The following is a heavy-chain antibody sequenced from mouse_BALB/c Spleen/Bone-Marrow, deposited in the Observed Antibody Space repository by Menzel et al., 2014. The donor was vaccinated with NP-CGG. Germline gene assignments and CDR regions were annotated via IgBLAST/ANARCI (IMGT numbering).Heavy chain of an antibody. CDR1: GFNIKDTY. J-gene: IGHJ4*01. V-gene: IGHV14-3*02. CDR2: IDPANGNT. Sequence: EVQLQQSAAELVKPGASVKLSCTASGFNIKDTYMHWVKQRPEQGLEWIGRIDPANGNTKYDPKFQGKATITADTSSNTDYLQLSSLTSEDSAVYCCASAPTTTFYAMDYWGQGTSVTVSS. D-gene: IGHD5-5*01. CDR3: ASAPTTTFYAMDY.